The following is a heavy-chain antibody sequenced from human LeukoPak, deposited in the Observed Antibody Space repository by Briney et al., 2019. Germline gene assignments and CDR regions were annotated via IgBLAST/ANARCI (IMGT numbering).Heavy chain of an antibody. Sequence: GESLKISCKGSGYSFINYWIAWVRQIPGKGLEWMGIIYPGDSDTRYSPSFQGQVSISADKSISTAYLQWSSLKASDTAMYYCARRRGSIDAFDIWGQGTMVTVSS. D-gene: IGHD1-26*01. J-gene: IGHJ3*02. CDR1: GYSFINYW. CDR2: IYPGDSDT. CDR3: ARRRGSIDAFDI. V-gene: IGHV5-51*01.